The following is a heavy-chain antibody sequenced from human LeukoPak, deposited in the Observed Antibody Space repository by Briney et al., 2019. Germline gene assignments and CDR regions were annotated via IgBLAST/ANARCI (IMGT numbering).Heavy chain of an antibody. V-gene: IGHV3-33*08. J-gene: IGHJ3*02. D-gene: IGHD6-13*01. CDR3: ARGKEQQLYAFDI. Sequence: GGSLRLSCAASGFTFNSYWMSCVRQAPGKGLEWVAVIWFDGSNKYYADSVKGRFTISRDNSKNTLYLQMNSLSAEDTAVYYCARGKEQQLYAFDIWGQGTMVTVSS. CDR2: IWFDGSNK. CDR1: GFTFNSYW.